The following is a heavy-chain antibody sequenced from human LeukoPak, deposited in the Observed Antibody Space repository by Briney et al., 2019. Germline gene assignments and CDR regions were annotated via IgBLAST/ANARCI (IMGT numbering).Heavy chain of an antibody. V-gene: IGHV3-7*01. CDR2: IKQDGREK. Sequence: PGGSLRLSCAASGFSIGTYYMSWVRQAPGKGLEWVANIKQDGREKHYVDSVKGRFTISRDNPKNSLYLQMSSLRAEDTAVYYCARDPRGSEYSHFDSWGQGTLVTVSS. J-gene: IGHJ4*02. CDR1: GFSIGTYY. CDR3: ARDPRGSEYSHFDS. D-gene: IGHD3-10*01.